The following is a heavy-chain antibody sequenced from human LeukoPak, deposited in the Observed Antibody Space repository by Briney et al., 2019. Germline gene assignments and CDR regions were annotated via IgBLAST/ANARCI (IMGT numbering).Heavy chain of an antibody. D-gene: IGHD2-15*01. V-gene: IGHV3-30*02. CDR1: GFTFSRNG. CDR3: AKDGWTCSGGNCYFAY. CDR2: IRYDGSNE. Sequence: GGSLRLSCAASGFTFSRNGMHWVRQAPGKGLEWVAFIRYDGSNEYYADSVKGRVSISRDNSKNTLYLQMNSLRAEDTAVYYCAKDGWTCSGGNCYFAYWGQGALVTVSS. J-gene: IGHJ4*02.